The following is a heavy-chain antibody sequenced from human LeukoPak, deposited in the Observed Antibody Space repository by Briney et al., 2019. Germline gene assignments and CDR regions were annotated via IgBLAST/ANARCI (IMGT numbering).Heavy chain of an antibody. Sequence: SETLSLTCTVSGGSVSSYYWHWIRQPPGKGLEWIGYIDYSRSPNYNSSLQSRVTISIDMPKNQFSLTLRSVTAADTAMYYCARVSVHGYSDYWGQGTLVTVSS. V-gene: IGHV4-59*02. CDR2: IDYSRSP. D-gene: IGHD2-8*01. CDR1: GGSVSSYY. J-gene: IGHJ4*02. CDR3: ARVSVHGYSDY.